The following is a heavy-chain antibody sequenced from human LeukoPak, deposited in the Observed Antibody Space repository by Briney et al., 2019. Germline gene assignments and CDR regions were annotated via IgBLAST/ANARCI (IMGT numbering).Heavy chain of an antibody. CDR3: ARGGSYYEETDY. D-gene: IGHD1-26*01. V-gene: IGHV4-59*08. J-gene: IGHJ4*02. Sequence: SETLSLTCTVSNGSINNYYWSWIRQPPGKELEWIGYIYYSGSTNYNPSLKSRLTISVDTSKNQFSLKLSSVTAADTAVYYCARGGSYYEETDYWGQGTLVTVSS. CDR1: NGSINNYY. CDR2: IYYSGST.